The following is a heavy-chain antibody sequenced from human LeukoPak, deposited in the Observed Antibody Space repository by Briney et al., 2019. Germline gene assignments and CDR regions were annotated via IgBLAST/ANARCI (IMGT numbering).Heavy chain of an antibody. CDR3: ACGPQYTGSFPF. V-gene: IGHV3-48*03. D-gene: IGHD1-26*01. CDR2: IRNSGSPI. Sequence: LSGGSLRLSCAASGFIFSTYEMAWVRQAPGKGLEWLSYIRNSGSPIRYADSVKGRFTISRDNAENSVYLQMNSLRAEDTAVYYCACGPQYTGSFPFWGQGTLVTVSS. J-gene: IGHJ4*02. CDR1: GFIFSTYE.